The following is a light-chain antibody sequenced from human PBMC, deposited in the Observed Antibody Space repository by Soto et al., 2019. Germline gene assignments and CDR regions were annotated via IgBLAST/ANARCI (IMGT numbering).Light chain of an antibody. CDR1: QSVSTY. CDR2: DAS. CDR3: QLYNNWPYT. V-gene: IGKV3-15*01. Sequence: EMVLTQSPDTLSVSPGESATLSCRASQSVSTYLAWYQQKPGQAPRLLVYDASSRATGIPARFSGSGSGTEFTLTISGLQSEDFAVYYCQLYNNWPYTFGQGTKLEIK. J-gene: IGKJ2*01.